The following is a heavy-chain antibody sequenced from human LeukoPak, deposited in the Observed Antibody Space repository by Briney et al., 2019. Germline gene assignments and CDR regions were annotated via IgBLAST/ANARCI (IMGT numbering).Heavy chain of an antibody. Sequence: PGGSLRLSCAASGFTFSSYAMHWVRQAPGKGLEYVSAISSNGGNTCYANSVKGRFTISRDNSKDTLYLQMGSLRAEDMAVYYCARNAMARGNHFDYWGQGTLVAVSS. V-gene: IGHV3-64*01. D-gene: IGHD3-10*01. CDR2: ISSNGGNT. J-gene: IGHJ4*02. CDR3: ARNAMARGNHFDY. CDR1: GFTFSSYA.